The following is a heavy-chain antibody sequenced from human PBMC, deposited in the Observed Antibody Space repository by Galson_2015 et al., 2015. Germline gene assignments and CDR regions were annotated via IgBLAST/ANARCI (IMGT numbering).Heavy chain of an antibody. CDR2: INNDGSTI. CDR3: ARGSDNTWGRACDI. J-gene: IGHJ3*02. CDR1: GFTFSNYW. V-gene: IGHV3-74*01. Sequence: SLRLSCAASGFTFSNYWMQWVRQAPGKGLVWVSYINNDGSTISYADSVRGRFTISRDNAKNTLYLQMNSLGAEDTAVYYCARGSDNTWGRACDIWGQGTMVTVSS. D-gene: IGHD3-16*01.